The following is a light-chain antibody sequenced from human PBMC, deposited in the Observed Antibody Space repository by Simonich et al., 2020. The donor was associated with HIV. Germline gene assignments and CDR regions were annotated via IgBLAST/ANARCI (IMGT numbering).Light chain of an antibody. CDR1: QSVSSSY. CDR3: QQYGSSPLFT. Sequence: EIVLTQSPGTLSLSPGERATLSCRASQSVSSSYLAWYQQKPGLAPRLLIYDSSSRATCIPNRVSGNGSGTDFTLTISRLEPEDFAVYYGQQYGSSPLFTFGPGTKVDIK. CDR2: DSS. J-gene: IGKJ3*01. V-gene: IGKV3D-20*01.